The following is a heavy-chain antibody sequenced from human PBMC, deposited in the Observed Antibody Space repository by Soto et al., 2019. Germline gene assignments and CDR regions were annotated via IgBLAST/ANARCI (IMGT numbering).Heavy chain of an antibody. CDR2: ISYDGSNK. CDR1: GFTFSSYG. D-gene: IGHD6-19*01. Sequence: QVQLVESGGGVVQPGRSLRLSCAASGFTFSSYGMHWVRQVPGKGLEWVAVISYDGSNKYYADSVKGRFTISRDNSKNTLYLQMNSLIAEDTAVYYCAKADSGPDYWGQGTLVTVSS. V-gene: IGHV3-30*18. J-gene: IGHJ4*02. CDR3: AKADSGPDY.